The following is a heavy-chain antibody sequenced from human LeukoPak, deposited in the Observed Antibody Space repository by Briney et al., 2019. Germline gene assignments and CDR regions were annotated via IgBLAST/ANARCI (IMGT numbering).Heavy chain of an antibody. V-gene: IGHV3-30*18. CDR3: AKGASSGGRLLRAFDI. Sequence: GGSLRLSCAASGFTFNSFGMHWVRQAPGKGLEWVAVISYDGSNKYYADFVKGRFTISRDNSKNTLYVQMNSLRSEDTAVYYCAKGASSGGRLLRAFDIWGQGTMVTVSS. CDR2: ISYDGSNK. J-gene: IGHJ3*02. D-gene: IGHD2-15*01. CDR1: GFTFNSFG.